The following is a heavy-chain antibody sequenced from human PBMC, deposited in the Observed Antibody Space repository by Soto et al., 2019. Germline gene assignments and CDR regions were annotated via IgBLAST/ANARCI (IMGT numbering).Heavy chain of an antibody. V-gene: IGHV4-30-4*02. CDR1: GGAINSGNYF. J-gene: IGHJ4*02. CDR2: IFYTGST. CDR3: ARDFAYFDS. D-gene: IGHD3-3*01. Sequence: SETLSLTCSVSGGAINSGNYFWSWIRQPPGKGLEWIGSIFYTGSTYYNPSLKSRVSISMDTSKNQFSLNLDSVTAADTAVYFCARDFAYFDSWGQGTLVTVSS.